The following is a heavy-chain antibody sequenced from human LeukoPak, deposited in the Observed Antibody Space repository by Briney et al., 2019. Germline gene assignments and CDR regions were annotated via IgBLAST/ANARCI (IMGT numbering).Heavy chain of an antibody. CDR3: AAVTYYDGAGSYAYFDY. CDR1: GFTFTSYA. Sequence: GASVNVSCKASGFTFTSYAMQWVRQARGQGLEWIGWIVVGGGNTYYAQKFQERVTITRDMATSTAYTELTRLRSENTAVYYWAAVTYYDGAGSYAYFDYGGQGTRITV. V-gene: IGHV1-58*02. CDR2: IVVGGGNT. D-gene: IGHD3-10*01. J-gene: IGHJ4*02.